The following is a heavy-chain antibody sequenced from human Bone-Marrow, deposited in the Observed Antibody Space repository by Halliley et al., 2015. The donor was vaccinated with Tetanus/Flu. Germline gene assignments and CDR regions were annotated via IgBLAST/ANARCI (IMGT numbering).Heavy chain of an antibody. Sequence: WVSSISSSGDYIFYADSVKGRFTIPRDNTGNSVFLQMNSLGAEDTAVYYCAGEESNSGWYGYWGQGTLVTVS. V-gene: IGHV3-21*01. J-gene: IGHJ4*02. D-gene: IGHD6-13*01. CDR3: AGEESNSGWYGY. CDR2: ISSSGDYI.